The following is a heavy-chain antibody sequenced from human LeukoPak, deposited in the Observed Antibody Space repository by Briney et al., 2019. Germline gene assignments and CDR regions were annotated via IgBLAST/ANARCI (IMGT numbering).Heavy chain of an antibody. J-gene: IGHJ4*02. D-gene: IGHD3-22*01. CDR1: GFTASSDY. CDR3: ARDSHKLHSSAYFYFFDY. CDR2: IYGGGDT. V-gene: IGHV3-66*02. Sequence: GGSLRLSCAASGFTASSDYMGWVRQAPGKGPEYVSIIYGGGDTFYADSVKGRFTISRDNSKNTLYLQMNSLRAEDTAVYYCARDSHKLHSSAYFYFFDYWGQGTLVSVSS.